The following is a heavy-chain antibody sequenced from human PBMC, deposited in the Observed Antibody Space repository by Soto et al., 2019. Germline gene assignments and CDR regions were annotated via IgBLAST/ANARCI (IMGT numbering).Heavy chain of an antibody. J-gene: IGHJ6*02. V-gene: IGHV1-69*01. CDR1: GGTFSSYA. D-gene: IGHD2-15*01. CDR3: ARKCRGRERRPASATPYHYYYCGMDV. Sequence: QVQLVQSGAEVKKPGSSVKVSCKASGGTFSSYAISWVRQAPGQGLEWMGGIIPIFGTANYAQKIQGRVTITADDSTSTAQMEWCSLRSEDTAVYSCARKCRGRERRPASATPYHYYYCGMDVWGQGTTVTVSS. CDR2: IIPIFGTA.